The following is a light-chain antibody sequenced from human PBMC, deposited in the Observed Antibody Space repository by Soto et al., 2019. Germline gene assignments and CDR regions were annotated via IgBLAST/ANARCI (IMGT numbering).Light chain of an antibody. V-gene: IGKV1-5*03. J-gene: IGKJ1*01. Sequence: DIQMTQSSYTLSASVGDRVTITCRASQSISSWLAWYQQKPGKAPKLLIYKASSLESGFPSRFSGSGSGTEFTLTISSLQPDDFATYYCEQYNSYSPAFGQGTKVDIK. CDR1: QSISSW. CDR3: EQYNSYSPA. CDR2: KAS.